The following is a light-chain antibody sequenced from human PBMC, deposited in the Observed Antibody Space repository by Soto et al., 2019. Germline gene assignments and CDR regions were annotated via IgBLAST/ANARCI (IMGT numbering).Light chain of an antibody. CDR3: NAYTKNNSKV. CDR1: TNDVDDYKY. CDR2: DVS. V-gene: IGLV2-14*03. J-gene: IGLJ3*02. Sequence: QAAQTHSASVCGSPGHSITISCSGTTNDVDDYKYFSWYQQHPGKAPTLLIFDVSHRPSRASNRFSGSKSANTASLTISGLQAEEEADYYCNAYTKNNSKVFGGGTKVAVL.